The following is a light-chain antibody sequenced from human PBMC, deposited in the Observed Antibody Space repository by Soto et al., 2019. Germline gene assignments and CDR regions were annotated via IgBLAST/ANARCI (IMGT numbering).Light chain of an antibody. V-gene: IGKV3-15*01. Sequence: EIVMTQSPATLSVSPGERVTLSCRASQSVSSNLAWYRQKAGQAPRLLIYAASTRTTGVPARFSGSGSGTEFTLTISSPQYEDFAIYFCQQYNNWPLTLGGGTKVDIK. CDR1: QSVSSN. J-gene: IGKJ4*01. CDR2: AAS. CDR3: QQYNNWPLT.